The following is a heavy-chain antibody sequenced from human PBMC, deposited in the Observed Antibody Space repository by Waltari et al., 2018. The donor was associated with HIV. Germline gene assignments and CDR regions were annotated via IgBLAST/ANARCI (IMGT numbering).Heavy chain of an antibody. J-gene: IGHJ6*02. CDR2: INAGNGNT. CDR1: GYTFTSYS. Sequence: QVQLVQSGAAVKKPGASVKVSCKASGYTFTSYSMPWVRQAPGRRFEWMGWINAGNGNTKYSQKMQGRVTITRDTSASTAYMELTSLRSEDTAVYYCAREKNIPEKYHGMDVWGQGTTVTVSS. CDR3: AREKNIPEKYHGMDV. V-gene: IGHV1-3*01.